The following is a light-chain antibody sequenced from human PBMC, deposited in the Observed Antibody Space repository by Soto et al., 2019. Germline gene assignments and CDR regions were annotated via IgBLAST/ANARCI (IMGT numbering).Light chain of an antibody. V-gene: IGKV1-5*01. Sequence: DIQITQSPSTLSSSVGDRVTITCLSSQSIGDSLAWYQQKPGKAPYLLISDVSSLERGVPSRFSGSGSGTEFTLTISSMQPDDFATFYCQQYNGYSRTFGQGTKVDIK. CDR2: DVS. CDR1: QSIGDS. J-gene: IGKJ1*01. CDR3: QQYNGYSRT.